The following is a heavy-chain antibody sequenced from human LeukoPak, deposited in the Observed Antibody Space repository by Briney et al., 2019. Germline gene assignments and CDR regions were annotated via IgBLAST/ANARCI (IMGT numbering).Heavy chain of an antibody. CDR1: GFTFSSYS. CDR3: AGVSPSGSYYEDAFDI. CDR2: ISSSSSTI. V-gene: IGHV3-48*01. J-gene: IGHJ3*02. Sequence: GGSLRLSCAASGFTFSSYSMNWVRQAPGKGLEWVSYISSSSSTIYYADSVKGRFTISRDNAKNSLYLQMNSLRAEDTAVYYCAGVSPSGSYYEDAFDIWGQGTMVTVSS. D-gene: IGHD3-10*01.